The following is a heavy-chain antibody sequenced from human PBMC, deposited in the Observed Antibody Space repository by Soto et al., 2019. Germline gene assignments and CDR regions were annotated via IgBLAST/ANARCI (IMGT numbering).Heavy chain of an antibody. CDR1: GGTFSSYA. D-gene: IGHD2-21*02. CDR3: AREICGGDCFGAFDI. J-gene: IGHJ3*02. CDR2: IIPIFGTA. Sequence: QVQLVQSGAEVKKPGSSVKVSCKASGGTFSSYAISWVRQAPGQVLEWMGGIIPIFGTATYAQKFQGRVTITADESTRTAYMALSSLRSEDTDVYYCAREICGGDCFGAFDIWGQGTMVTVSS. V-gene: IGHV1-69*01.